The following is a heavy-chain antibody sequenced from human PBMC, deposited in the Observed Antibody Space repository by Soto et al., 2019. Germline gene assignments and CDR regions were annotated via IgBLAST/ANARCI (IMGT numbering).Heavy chain of an antibody. CDR1: GGYISSYY. Sequence: PSEPLSLTCTVAGGYISSYYWSWIRQPPGKGLEWFGYIYYSGSTNYNPSLKSRVTISVDTSKNQFSLKLSSVTAADTAVYYCARLKREGPMVRGWVGGYGMDVWGQGTTVTVPS. V-gene: IGHV4-59*08. CDR2: IYYSGST. CDR3: ARLKREGPMVRGWVGGYGMDV. J-gene: IGHJ6*02. D-gene: IGHD3-10*01.